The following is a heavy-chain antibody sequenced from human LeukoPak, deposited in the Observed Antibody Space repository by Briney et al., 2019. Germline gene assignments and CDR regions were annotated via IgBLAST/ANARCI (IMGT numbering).Heavy chain of an antibody. Sequence: AASVKVSCKASGYTFTRYYIHWVRQAPGQGLEWMGIINPSAGSTSYAQKFQGRVTMTRDMSTSTVYMELSSLRSEDTAVYYCARANDFWSGYYSYYYYYMDVWGKGTTVTVSS. CDR1: GYTFTRYY. CDR3: ARANDFWSGYYSYYYYYMDV. D-gene: IGHD3-3*01. J-gene: IGHJ6*03. V-gene: IGHV1-46*01. CDR2: INPSAGST.